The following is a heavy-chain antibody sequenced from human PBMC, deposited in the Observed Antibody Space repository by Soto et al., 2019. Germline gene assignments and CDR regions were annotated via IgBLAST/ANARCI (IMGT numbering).Heavy chain of an antibody. CDR3: ARENRTDYYGSGSEYYFDY. V-gene: IGHV4-38-2*02. J-gene: IGHJ4*02. Sequence: PSETLSLTCAVSGYSISSGYYWGWIRQPPGKGLEWIGSIYHSGSTYYNPSLKSRVTISVDTSKNQFSLKLSSVTAADTAVYYCARENRTDYYGSGSEYYFDYWGQGTLVTVSS. D-gene: IGHD3-10*01. CDR2: IYHSGST. CDR1: GYSISSGYY.